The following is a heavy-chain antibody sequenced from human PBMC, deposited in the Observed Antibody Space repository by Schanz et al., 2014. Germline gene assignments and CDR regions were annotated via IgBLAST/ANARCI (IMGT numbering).Heavy chain of an antibody. CDR3: ARDVGRPGHFWYFDL. V-gene: IGHV1-2*06. J-gene: IGHJ2*01. CDR2: INPGPGGT. CDR1: GYTFASYD. D-gene: IGHD1-1*01. Sequence: QVQLVQSGAEVKKPGASVKVSCKASGYTFASYDINWVRQATGQGLEWMGRINPGPGGTTYAQSLRGRVTMTRDTSISTAYMELGSLRSDDTAVYYCARDVGRPGHFWYFDLWGRGTLVTVSS.